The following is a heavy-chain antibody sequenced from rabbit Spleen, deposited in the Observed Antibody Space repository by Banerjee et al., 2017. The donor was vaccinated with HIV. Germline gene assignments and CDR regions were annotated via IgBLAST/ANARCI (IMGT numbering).Heavy chain of an antibody. Sequence: QSLEESGGDLVKPGASLTLTCTASRFSFSSSYYICWVRQAPGKGLEWIACIDAGSSGSTYYASWAKGRFTVSKTSSTTVTLQMTSLTAADTATYFCATLDKIYDHFNLWGPGTLVTVS. V-gene: IGHV1S40*01. J-gene: IGHJ4*01. D-gene: IGHD4-2*01. CDR2: IDAGSSGST. CDR1: RFSFSSSYY. CDR3: ATLDKIYDHFNL.